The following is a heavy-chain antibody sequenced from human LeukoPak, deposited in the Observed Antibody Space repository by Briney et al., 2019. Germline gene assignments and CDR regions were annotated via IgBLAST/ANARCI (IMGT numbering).Heavy chain of an antibody. CDR1: GYTFTSYD. D-gene: IGHD3-10*01. V-gene: IGHV1-8*01. CDR3: ARSPMVRGVISSYGILDY. J-gene: IGHJ4*02. Sequence: ASVKVSCKASGYTFTSYDINWVRQATGQGLEWMGWMNPNSGNTGYAQKFQGRVTMTRNTSISTAYMELSGLRSEDTAVYYCARSPMVRGVISSYGILDYWGQGTLVTVSS. CDR2: MNPNSGNT.